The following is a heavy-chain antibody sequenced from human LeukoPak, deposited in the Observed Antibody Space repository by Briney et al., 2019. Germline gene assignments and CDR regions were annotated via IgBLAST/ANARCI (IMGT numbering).Heavy chain of an antibody. J-gene: IGHJ4*02. CDR2: MNPNSGNT. Sequence: GASVKVSCKASGYTFTSYDINWVRQATGQGLEWMGWMNPNSGNTGYAQKFQGRVTMTRNTSISTAYMELSSLRSEDTAVYYCARVLLYYYDSSGYYFYYWGQGTLVTVSS. CDR1: GYTFTSYD. V-gene: IGHV1-8*01. CDR3: ARVLLYYYDSSGYYFYY. D-gene: IGHD3-22*01.